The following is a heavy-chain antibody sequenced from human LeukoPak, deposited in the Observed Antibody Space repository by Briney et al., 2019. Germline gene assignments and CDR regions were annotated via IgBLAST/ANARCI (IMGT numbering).Heavy chain of an antibody. D-gene: IGHD3-10*01. CDR3: AKHYMGSSYNRGCDY. Sequence: PSETLSLTCTVSGGSISSYYWSWIRQPAGKGLEWIGRIYTSGSTNYNPSLKSRVTISVDTSKNQFSLKLSSVTAADTALYYCAKHYMGSSYNRGCDYWGQGTLVTVSS. CDR2: IYTSGST. V-gene: IGHV4-4*07. J-gene: IGHJ4*02. CDR1: GGSISSYY.